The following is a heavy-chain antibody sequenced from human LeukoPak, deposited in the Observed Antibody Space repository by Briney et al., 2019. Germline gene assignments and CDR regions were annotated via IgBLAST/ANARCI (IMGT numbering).Heavy chain of an antibody. CDR3: ASLCGGDAGDFDY. Sequence: PGGSLRLSCAASGFTVSSNYMSWVRQAPGKGLEWVSVIYSGGSTYYADSVKGRFTISRDNSKNSLYLQMNSLRAEDTAVYYCASLCGGDAGDFDYWGQGTLVTVSS. J-gene: IGHJ4*02. CDR2: IYSGGST. V-gene: IGHV3-53*01. CDR1: GFTVSSNY. D-gene: IGHD2-21*01.